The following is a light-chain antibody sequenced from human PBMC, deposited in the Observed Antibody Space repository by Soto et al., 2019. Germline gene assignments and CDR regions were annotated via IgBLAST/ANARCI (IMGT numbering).Light chain of an antibody. CDR2: MNN. Sequence: QSVLTQPPSLSGTPGQTVTISCFGSRSNIGSSIVHWYQQLPGTAPKHLIYMNNQRPSGVPDRFSGSKSGTSASLVISGLRSEDEADYYCVAWDDNLRARVFGEGPSSPS. V-gene: IGLV1-47*01. CDR1: RSNIGSSI. J-gene: IGLJ3*02. CDR3: VAWDDNLRARV.